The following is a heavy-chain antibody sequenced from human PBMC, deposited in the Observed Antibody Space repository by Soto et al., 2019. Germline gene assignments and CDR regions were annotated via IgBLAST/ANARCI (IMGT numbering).Heavy chain of an antibody. Sequence: EVQLVESGGGLVQPGGSLRLSCAASGFTFSDSAMHWVRQASGKGLEWVGRIRSKHNSYATAYAASVKGRFTISRDDPQNMAYLQMNSLKTEDTAVYFCTRHLSDYWGQGTLVTVSS. V-gene: IGHV3-73*01. CDR1: GFTFSDSA. CDR2: IRSKHNSYAT. CDR3: TRHLSDY. J-gene: IGHJ4*02.